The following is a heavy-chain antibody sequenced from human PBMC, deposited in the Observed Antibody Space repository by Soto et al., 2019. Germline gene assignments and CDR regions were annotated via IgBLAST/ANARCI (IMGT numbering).Heavy chain of an antibody. CDR1: GYTFTSYG. CDR3: ARAKTYYYDSSGSDYFDY. J-gene: IGHJ4*02. CDR2: ISAYNGNT. D-gene: IGHD3-22*01. Sequence: QVQLVQSGAEVKKPGASVKVSCKASGYTFTSYGISWVRQAPGQGLEWMGWISAYNGNTNYAQKLQGRVTMTTDTSTSTAHMELRSLRSDDTAVYYCARAKTYYYDSSGSDYFDYWGQGTLVTVSS. V-gene: IGHV1-18*01.